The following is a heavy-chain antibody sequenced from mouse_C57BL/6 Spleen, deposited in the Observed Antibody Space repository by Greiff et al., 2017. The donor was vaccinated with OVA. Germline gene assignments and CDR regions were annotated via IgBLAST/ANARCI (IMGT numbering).Heavy chain of an antibody. CDR2: IHPNSGST. D-gene: IGHD2-12*01. J-gene: IGHJ2*01. CDR1: GYTFTSYW. Sequence: QVQLQQSGAELVKPGASVTLSCKASGYTFTSYWMHWVKQRPGQGLEWIGMIHPNSGSTNYNEKLKSKATLTVEKSSSTAYMQLSSLTTEDSAIYYCAKSSYDIDYWGQGTTLTVSS. V-gene: IGHV1-64*01. CDR3: AKSSYDIDY.